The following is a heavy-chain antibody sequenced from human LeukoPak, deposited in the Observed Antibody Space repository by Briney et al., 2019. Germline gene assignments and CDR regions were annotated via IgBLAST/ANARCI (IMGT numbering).Heavy chain of an antibody. CDR2: IYYSGST. D-gene: IGHD6-13*01. CDR1: GGSISSSSYY. CDR3: ARPAGIAAADQFDP. Sequence: PSETLSLTCTVSGGSISSSSYYWGWIRQPPGKGLEWIGSIYYSGSTYYNPSLKSRVTISVDTSKNQFSLKLSSVTAADTAVYYCARPAGIAAADQFDPWGQGTLVTVSS. V-gene: IGHV4-39*01. J-gene: IGHJ5*02.